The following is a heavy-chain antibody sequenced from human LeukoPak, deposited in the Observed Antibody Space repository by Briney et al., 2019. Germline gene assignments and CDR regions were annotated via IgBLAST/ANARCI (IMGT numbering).Heavy chain of an antibody. CDR2: IRLDGTKT. CDR1: GFNFSTNG. J-gene: IGHJ4*02. V-gene: IGHV3-30*02. Sequence: PGGSLRLSCEASGFNFSTNGMHWVRQAPGKGLEWVSFIRLDGTKTFYGDSVRGRFTISRDNSKNTLYLQLSSLRGDDTAVYYCARDFDDVSRNYYYIPDYWGQGTLVTVSS. D-gene: IGHD3-10*01. CDR3: ARDFDDVSRNYYYIPDY.